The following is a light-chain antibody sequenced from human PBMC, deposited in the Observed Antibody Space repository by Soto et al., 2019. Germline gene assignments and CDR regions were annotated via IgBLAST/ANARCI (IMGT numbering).Light chain of an antibody. CDR2: ENN. CDR1: SSNIGAGYE. J-gene: IGLJ1*01. CDR3: QSSDSSLSGYV. V-gene: IGLV1-40*01. Sequence: QSVLTQPPSVSEAPGQRVTISCTGSSSNIGAGYEAHWYQQVPGTAPKLLIYENNNRPSGVPDRFSGSKSGTSASLAITGRQAEDEAGYYCQSSDSSLSGYVFGTGTKLTVL.